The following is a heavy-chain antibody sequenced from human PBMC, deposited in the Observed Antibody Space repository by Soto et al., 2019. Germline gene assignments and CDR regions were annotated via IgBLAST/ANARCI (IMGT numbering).Heavy chain of an antibody. D-gene: IGHD3-22*01. CDR2: IYPSDSDT. CDR3: ASGRSGYYFDS. V-gene: IGHV5-51*01. CDR1: GNSFTSNW. J-gene: IGHJ4*02. Sequence: GESLKISCKGSGNSFTSNWIGWVRQTPGKGLEWMGIIYPSDSDTRYSPPFQGQVTISADKSITTAYLQWSSLKASDTAMYFCASGRSGYYFDSWGQGTLVTVSS.